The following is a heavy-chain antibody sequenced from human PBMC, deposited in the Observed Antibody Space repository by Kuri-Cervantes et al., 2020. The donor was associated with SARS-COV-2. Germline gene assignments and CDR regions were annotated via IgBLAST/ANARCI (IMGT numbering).Heavy chain of an antibody. CDR1: GFTFGDYA. V-gene: IGHV3-49*04. CDR3: TRGHSYYDFWSGYYTLGYYYYMDV. CDR2: IRSKAYGGTT. Sequence: GGSLRLSCTASGFTFGDYAMSWVRQAPGKGLEWVGFIRSKAYGGTTEYAASVKGRFTISRDDSKSIAYLQMNSLKTEDTAVYYCTRGHSYYDFWSGYYTLGYYYYMDVWGKGTTVTVSS. D-gene: IGHD3-3*01. J-gene: IGHJ6*03.